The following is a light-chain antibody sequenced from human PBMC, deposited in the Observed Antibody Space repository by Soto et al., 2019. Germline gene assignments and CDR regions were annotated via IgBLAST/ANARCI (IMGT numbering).Light chain of an antibody. CDR2: DVS. V-gene: IGLV2-14*01. Sequence: QSALTQPASVSGSPGQSITISCAGTSSDIYTYNFVSWYQQHPGKAPKLMIYDVSNRPSGVSKRFSGSKSGNTASLTISGLQAEDEADYYCSSYTSSSVVFGGGTQLTVL. J-gene: IGLJ2*01. CDR3: SSYTSSSVV. CDR1: SSDIYTYNF.